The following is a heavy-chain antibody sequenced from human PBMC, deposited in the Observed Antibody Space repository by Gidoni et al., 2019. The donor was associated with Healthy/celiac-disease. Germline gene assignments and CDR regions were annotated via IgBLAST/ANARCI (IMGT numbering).Heavy chain of an antibody. V-gene: IGHV3-33*01. CDR1: SSYG. D-gene: IGHD2-2*01. Sequence: SSYGMHWVRQAPGKGLEWVAVIWYDGSNKYYADSVKGRFTISRDNSKNTLYLQMNSLRAEDTAVYYCARDDGIVEVPAANYYGMDVWGQGTTVTVSS. J-gene: IGHJ6*02. CDR3: ARDDGIVEVPAANYYGMDV. CDR2: IWYDGSNK.